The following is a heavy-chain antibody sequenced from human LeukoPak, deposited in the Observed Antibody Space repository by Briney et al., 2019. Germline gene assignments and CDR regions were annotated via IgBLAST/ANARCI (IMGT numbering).Heavy chain of an antibody. Sequence: GGSLRLSCAASGFAFNSYAMSWVRQAPGKGLEWVSSISGSTGNTYYADSVKGRLIISRANSKNTLYLQMNSLSAEDTAVYYCAAKGRNYDFWSGSSNFDYWGQGTLVTVPS. D-gene: IGHD3-3*01. J-gene: IGHJ4*02. CDR2: ISGSTGNT. CDR3: AAKGRNYDFWSGSSNFDY. V-gene: IGHV3-23*01. CDR1: GFAFNSYA.